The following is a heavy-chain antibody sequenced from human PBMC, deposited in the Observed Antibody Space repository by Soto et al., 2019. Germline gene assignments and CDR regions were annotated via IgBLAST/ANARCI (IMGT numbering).Heavy chain of an antibody. D-gene: IGHD6-13*01. CDR1: GFNFDDYA. V-gene: IGHV3-9*01. CDR3: AKGVIVEAGIYYGMDV. CDR2: ISWNSGSL. Sequence: EVQLVESGGGLVQPGRSLRLSCAASGFNFDDYAMYWVRQAPGKGLEWVSGISWNSGSLGYADSVKGRFTISRDNAKNSLYLQMNSLRVEDTALYYCAKGVIVEAGIYYGMDVWGRGTTVTVSS. J-gene: IGHJ6*02.